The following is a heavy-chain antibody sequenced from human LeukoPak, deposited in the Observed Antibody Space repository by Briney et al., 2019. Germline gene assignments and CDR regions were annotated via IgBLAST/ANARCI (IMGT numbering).Heavy chain of an antibody. Sequence: PSETLSLTCAVYGGSFSGYYWSWIRQPPGKGLEWIGEINHSGSTNYNPSLKSRVTISVDTSKSQFSLKLSSVTAADTAVYYCAKTCGDYAFDYWGQGTLVTVSS. J-gene: IGHJ4*02. V-gene: IGHV4-34*01. D-gene: IGHD4-17*01. CDR1: GGSFSGYY. CDR2: INHSGST. CDR3: AKTCGDYAFDY.